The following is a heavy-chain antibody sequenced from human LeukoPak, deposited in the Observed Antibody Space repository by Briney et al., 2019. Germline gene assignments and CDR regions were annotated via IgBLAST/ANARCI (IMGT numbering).Heavy chain of an antibody. J-gene: IGHJ5*02. CDR3: ARHSGLRSPFDP. V-gene: IGHV4-34*01. D-gene: IGHD3-3*01. Sequence: SETLSLTCAVYGGSFSGYYWSWIRQPPGKGLEWIGEINHSGSTNYNPSLKSRVTISVDTSKNQFSLKLSSVTAADTAVYYCARHSGLRSPFDPWGQGTLVTVSS. CDR2: INHSGST. CDR1: GGSFSGYY.